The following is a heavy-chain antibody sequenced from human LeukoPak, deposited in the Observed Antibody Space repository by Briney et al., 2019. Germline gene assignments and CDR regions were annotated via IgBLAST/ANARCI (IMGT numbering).Heavy chain of an antibody. CDR2: VIPIFGTA. J-gene: IGHJ4*02. CDR1: GGTFSSYA. CDR3: ARFFSGDSSGKNFDY. D-gene: IGHD3-22*01. Sequence: SVKVSCKASGGTFSSYAISWVRQAPGQGLEWMGGVIPIFGTANYAQKFQGRVTITADESTSTAYMELSSLRSEDTAVYYCARFFSGDSSGKNFDYWGQGTLVTVSS. V-gene: IGHV1-69*13.